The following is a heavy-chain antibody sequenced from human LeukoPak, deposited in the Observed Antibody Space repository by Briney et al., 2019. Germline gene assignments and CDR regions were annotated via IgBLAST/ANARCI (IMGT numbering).Heavy chain of an antibody. D-gene: IGHD1-26*01. CDR3: ARAVGAIDFDY. V-gene: IGHV3-7*04. J-gene: IGHJ4*02. CDR2: IKQDGSEK. CDR1: GFTFSSYW. Sequence: PGGSLRLSCAASGFTFSSYWMSWVRQAAGKVLEWVANIKQDGSEKYYVDSVKGRFTISRDNAKNSLYLQMNSLRAEDTAVYYCARAVGAIDFDYWGQGTLVTVSS.